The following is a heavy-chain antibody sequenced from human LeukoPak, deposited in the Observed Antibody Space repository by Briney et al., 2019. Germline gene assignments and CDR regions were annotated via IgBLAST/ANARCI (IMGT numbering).Heavy chain of an antibody. D-gene: IGHD6-13*01. J-gene: IGHJ4*02. Sequence: GGSLRLSCAASGFIFSDAWMNWVRQAPGKGLDWVGRIRSTIDGGTIDYAAPVKGRFTISRDDSKNILYLQLNSLKTEDTAVYYCTTQQQLASTEFDYWGRGTLVTVSP. V-gene: IGHV3-15*05. CDR3: TTQQQLASTEFDY. CDR2: IRSTIDGGTI. CDR1: GFIFSDAW.